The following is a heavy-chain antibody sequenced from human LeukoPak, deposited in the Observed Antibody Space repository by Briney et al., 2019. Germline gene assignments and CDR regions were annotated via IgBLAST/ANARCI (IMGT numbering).Heavy chain of an antibody. CDR1: GFTFSSYE. D-gene: IGHD3-22*01. V-gene: IGHV3-48*03. CDR2: ISSSGSTI. J-gene: IGHJ4*02. Sequence: PGGSLRLSCAASGFTFSSYEMNWVRQAPGKGLEWVSYISSSGSTIYYADSVKGRFTISRDNAKNSLYLQMNSLKTEDTAVYYCASRLDSSGTDYWGQGTLVTVSS. CDR3: ASRLDSSGTDY.